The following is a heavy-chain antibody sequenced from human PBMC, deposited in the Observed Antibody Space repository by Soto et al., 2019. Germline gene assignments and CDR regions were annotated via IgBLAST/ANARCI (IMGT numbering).Heavy chain of an antibody. V-gene: IGHV1-18*04. CDR3: ARDGSYSGSYWGAFDI. CDR1: GYTFTSYG. D-gene: IGHD1-26*01. J-gene: IGHJ3*02. CDR2: ISAYNGNT. Sequence: XSVKVSCKASGYTFTSYGISWVRQAPGQGLEWMGWISAYNGNTNYAQKLQGRVTMTTDTSTSTAYMELRSLRSDDTAVYYCARDGSYSGSYWGAFDIWGQGTMVTVSS.